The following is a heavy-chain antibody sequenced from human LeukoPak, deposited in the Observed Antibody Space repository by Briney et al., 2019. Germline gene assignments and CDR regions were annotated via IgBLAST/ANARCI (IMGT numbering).Heavy chain of an antibody. V-gene: IGHV4-61*02. CDR3: ARVARCTSCFDVDY. J-gene: IGHJ4*02. CDR2: IYTSGST. CDR1: GGSISSGSYY. D-gene: IGHD2-2*01. Sequence: SQTLSLTCTVSGGSISSGSYYWSWIRQPAGKGLEWIGRIYTSGSTNYNPSLKSRVTISVDTSKNQFSLTLSSVTAADTAVYYCARVARCTSCFDVDYWGQGTLVTVSS.